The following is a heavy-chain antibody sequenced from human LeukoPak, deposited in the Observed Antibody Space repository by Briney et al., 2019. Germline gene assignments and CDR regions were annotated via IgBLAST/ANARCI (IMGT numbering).Heavy chain of an antibody. D-gene: IGHD4-4*01. J-gene: IGHJ4*02. Sequence: GGSLRLSCAASGFTFSSYSMNWVRQAPGKGLEWVSYISSSSSTIYYADSVKGRFTISRDNAKNSLYPQMNSLRAEDTAVYYCARTVGYSNYVFNYFDYWGQGTLVTVSS. CDR2: ISSSSSTI. CDR1: GFTFSSYS. V-gene: IGHV3-48*01. CDR3: ARTVGYSNYVFNYFDY.